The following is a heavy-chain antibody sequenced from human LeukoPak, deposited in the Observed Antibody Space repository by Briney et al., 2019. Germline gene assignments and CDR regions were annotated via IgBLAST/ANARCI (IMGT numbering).Heavy chain of an antibody. V-gene: IGHV3-66*01. J-gene: IGHJ2*01. Sequence: GGSLRLSCAASGFTVSSNHMSWVRQAPGKGLEWVSVFYSGGSTYYADSVKGRFTISRDHSKNTLYLQMNSLSAEDTAVYYCARGPYWYFDLWGRGTLVTVSS. CDR2: FYSGGST. CDR1: GFTVSSNH. CDR3: ARGPYWYFDL.